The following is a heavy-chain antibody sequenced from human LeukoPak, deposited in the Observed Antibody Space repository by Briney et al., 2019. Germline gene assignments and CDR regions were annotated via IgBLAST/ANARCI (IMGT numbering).Heavy chain of an antibody. Sequence: SETLSLTCTVSGGSISSSSYYWGWIRQPPGKGLEWIGSIYYSGSTYYNPSLKSRVTISVDTSKNQFSLKLSSVTAADTAVYYCARGGGSSSGWYPARRQGYYMDVWGKGTTVTISS. J-gene: IGHJ6*03. CDR2: IYYSGST. V-gene: IGHV4-39*07. CDR3: ARGGGSSSGWYPARRQGYYMDV. D-gene: IGHD6-19*01. CDR1: GGSISSSSYY.